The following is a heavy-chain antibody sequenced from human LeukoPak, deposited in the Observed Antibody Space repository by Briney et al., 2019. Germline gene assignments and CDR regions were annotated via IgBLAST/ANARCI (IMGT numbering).Heavy chain of an antibody. J-gene: IGHJ4*02. D-gene: IGHD3-10*01. CDR2: INPNGGGP. Sequence: APVKVSCKASGNIFTGYYLHWVRQAPGQGLEWMGWINPNGGGPKYAPKFQGRVTMTTDTSINTVFMELSRLRSDDTAVYFCATGLFSYYYGSGAWGQGTLVSVSS. V-gene: IGHV1-2*02. CDR1: GNIFTGYY. CDR3: ATGLFSYYYGSGA.